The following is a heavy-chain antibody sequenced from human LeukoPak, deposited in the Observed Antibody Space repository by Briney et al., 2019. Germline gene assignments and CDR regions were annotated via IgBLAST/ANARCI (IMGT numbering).Heavy chain of an antibody. V-gene: IGHV3-30*02. CDR2: IRYDGSNK. CDR3: ARSRGGQWLVRGPYDAFDI. CDR1: GFTFSSYG. D-gene: IGHD6-19*01. J-gene: IGHJ3*02. Sequence: AGGSLRLSCAASGFTFSSYGMHWVRQAPGKGLEWVAFIRYDGSNKYYADSVKGRFTISRDNSKNTLYLQMNSLRAEDTAVYYCARSRGGQWLVRGPYDAFDIWGQGTMVTVSS.